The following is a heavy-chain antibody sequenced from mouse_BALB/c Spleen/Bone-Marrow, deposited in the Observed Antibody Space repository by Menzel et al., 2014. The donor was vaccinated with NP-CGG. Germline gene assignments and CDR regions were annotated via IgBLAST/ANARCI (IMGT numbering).Heavy chain of an antibody. CDR3: ARYRLGTYFDF. J-gene: IGHJ2*01. CDR2: IDPANGNA. CDR1: GFNIKDTY. V-gene: IGHV14-3*02. D-gene: IGHD2-14*01. Sequence: VQLQQSGAELVKPGVSVKLSCTASGFNIKDTYMHWVKQRPEQGLEWIGRIDPANGNAKYDPKFPGKATITADTSSNTAYLQLSSLTSEDTAVYYCARYRLGTYFDFWGQGTTLTVSS.